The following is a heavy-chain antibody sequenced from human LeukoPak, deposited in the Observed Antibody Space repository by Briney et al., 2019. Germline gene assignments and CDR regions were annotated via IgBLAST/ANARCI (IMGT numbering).Heavy chain of an antibody. CDR2: ITSSSSSI. V-gene: IGHV3-48*01. D-gene: IGHD6-13*01. J-gene: IGHJ6*03. CDR3: ARGLQQLVRGFNYYFMDV. Sequence: GGSLRLSCAASAFTFSKYNMNWVRQAPGKGLEWVSYITSSSSSIYYADSVRGRFTVSRDNAKDSLYLQMNSLRAEDTAVYYCARGLQQLVRGFNYYFMDVWGKGTTVTVSS. CDR1: AFTFSKYN.